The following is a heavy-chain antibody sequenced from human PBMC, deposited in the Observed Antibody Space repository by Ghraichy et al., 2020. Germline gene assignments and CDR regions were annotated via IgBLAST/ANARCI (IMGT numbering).Heavy chain of an antibody. J-gene: IGHJ6*02. CDR2: ISAYNGNT. CDR3: ARDGFCSNGVCYGYYYYGMDV. Sequence: ASVKVSCKASGYTFTDYGISWVRQAPGQGLEWMGWISAYNGNTNYAQNLQGRVTMTTDTSTSTAYMELRSLRSDDMAVYYCARDGFCSNGVCYGYYYYGMDVWGQGTTVTVSS. V-gene: IGHV1-18*03. D-gene: IGHD2-8*01. CDR1: GYTFTDYG.